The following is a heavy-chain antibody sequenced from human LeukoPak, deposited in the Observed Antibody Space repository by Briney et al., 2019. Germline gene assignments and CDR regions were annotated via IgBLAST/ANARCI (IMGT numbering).Heavy chain of an antibody. CDR2: FKSKAAGGTT. J-gene: IGHJ4*02. V-gene: IGHV3-15*01. Sequence: PGGSLRLSCAASGFSFTDARMSWVRQAPGKGLEWVGHFKSKAAGGTTDYAAPVKARFTISGDDSKNTLDLQMNSLKAEATAVYYCTSGNYWGQGTLVTVSS. CDR3: TSGNY. CDR1: GFSFTDAR.